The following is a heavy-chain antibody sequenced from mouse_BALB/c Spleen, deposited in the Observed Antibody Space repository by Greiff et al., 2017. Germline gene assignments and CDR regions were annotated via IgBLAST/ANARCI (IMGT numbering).Heavy chain of an antibody. V-gene: IGHV7-3*02. Sequence: EVKLMESGGGLVQPGGSLRLSCATSGFTFTDYYMSWVRQPPGKALEWLGFIRNKANGYTTEYSASVKGRFTISRDNSQSILYLQMNTLRAEDSATYYCARDGGTGYAMDYWGQGTSVTVSS. CDR3: ARDGGTGYAMDY. CDR2: IRNKANGYTT. D-gene: IGHD3-3*01. CDR1: GFTFTDYY. J-gene: IGHJ4*01.